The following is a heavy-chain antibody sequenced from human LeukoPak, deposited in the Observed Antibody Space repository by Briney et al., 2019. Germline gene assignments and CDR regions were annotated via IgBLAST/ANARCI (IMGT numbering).Heavy chain of an antibody. D-gene: IGHD5-18*01. CDR1: GGSINNYY. Sequence: PSETLSLTCTVSGGSINNYYWSWVRQPPGKGLEWIGYIYHSGNTDYNPSVKSRVTISVDTSKNQFSLKLISVTAADTAVYYCARAGGYSYGYYYYYGMDVWGQGTTVTVSS. J-gene: IGHJ6*02. CDR2: IYHSGNT. CDR3: ARAGGYSYGYYYYYGMDV. V-gene: IGHV4-59*01.